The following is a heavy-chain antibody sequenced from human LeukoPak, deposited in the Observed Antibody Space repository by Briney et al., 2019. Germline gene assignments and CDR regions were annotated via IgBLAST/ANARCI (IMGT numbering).Heavy chain of an antibody. CDR1: GFTFDDYA. J-gene: IGHJ4*02. D-gene: IGHD3-10*01. CDR3: ARFNSDRPINYYGSGSLPPDY. V-gene: IGHV3-9*01. CDR2: ISWNNGSI. Sequence: AGGSLRLSCAASGFTFDDYAMHWVRQAPGKGLEWVSGISWNNGSIGYADSVKGRFTISRDNAKNSLYLQMNSLRAEDTAVYYCARFNSDRPINYYGSGSLPPDYWGQGTLVTVSS.